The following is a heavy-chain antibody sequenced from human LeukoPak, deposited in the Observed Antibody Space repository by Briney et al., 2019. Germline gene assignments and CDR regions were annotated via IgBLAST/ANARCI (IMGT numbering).Heavy chain of an antibody. D-gene: IGHD3-22*01. Sequence: ASVKVSCKASGYTFTSYYMHWVRQAPGQGLEWMGIINPSGGSTSYAQKFQGRVTMTRDTSTSTVYMELGSLRSEDTAVYYCARGPFGYYYDSSGYSPQDYWGQGTLVTVSS. CDR3: ARGPFGYYYDSSGYSPQDY. V-gene: IGHV1-46*01. J-gene: IGHJ4*02. CDR1: GYTFTSYY. CDR2: INPSGGST.